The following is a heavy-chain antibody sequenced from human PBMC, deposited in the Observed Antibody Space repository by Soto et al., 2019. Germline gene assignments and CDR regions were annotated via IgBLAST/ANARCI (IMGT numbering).Heavy chain of an antibody. J-gene: IGHJ4*02. CDR1: GGSISTGGYY. CDR2: IYYSGRT. Sequence: QVQLQESGPGLVKPSQTLSLTCTVSGGSISTGGYYWTWIRQHPGKGLEWIGYIYYSGRTYYNPSLKSRVTISVDTSKNQFSLKRSSVTAADTAVYYCARGLSVTLFDNWGQGTLVTVSS. CDR3: ARGLSVTLFDN. V-gene: IGHV4-31*03. D-gene: IGHD4-17*01.